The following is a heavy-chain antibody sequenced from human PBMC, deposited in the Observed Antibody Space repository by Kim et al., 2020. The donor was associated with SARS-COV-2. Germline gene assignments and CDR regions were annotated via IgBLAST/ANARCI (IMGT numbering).Heavy chain of an antibody. CDR3: AGLAVVGWPSSGF. V-gene: IGHV4-39*01. J-gene: IGHJ4*02. CDR2: IHYSGST. Sequence: SETLSLTCAVSGASINSDSHHWGWIRQSPGKGMDWIASIHYSGSTSYNPSLRSRVTISLDTSNRQFSLEVTSVTAADTAVYFCAGLAVVGWPSSGFWGRGTRVTVFS. CDR1: GASINSDSHH. D-gene: IGHD5-12*01.